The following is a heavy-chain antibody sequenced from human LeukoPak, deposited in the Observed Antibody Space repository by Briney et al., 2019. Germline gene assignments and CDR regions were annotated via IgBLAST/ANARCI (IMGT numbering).Heavy chain of an antibody. V-gene: IGHV3-30-3*01. D-gene: IGHD5-18*01. Sequence: GGSLRLSCAAPGFTFSSYAMHWVRQAPGKGLEWVAVISYDGSNKYYADSVKGRFTISRDNSKNTPYLQMNSLRAEDTAVYYCARDPVSAAVDTAMVDYWGQGTLVTVSS. CDR2: ISYDGSNK. J-gene: IGHJ4*02. CDR1: GFTFSSYA. CDR3: ARDPVSAAVDTAMVDY.